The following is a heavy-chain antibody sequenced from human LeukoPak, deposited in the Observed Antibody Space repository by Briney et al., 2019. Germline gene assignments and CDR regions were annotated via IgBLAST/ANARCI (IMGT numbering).Heavy chain of an antibody. V-gene: IGHV4-4*02. CDR3: ARDYVATKGAFDI. J-gene: IGHJ3*02. CDR2: IYHSGST. CDR1: GGSISSSNW. Sequence: SETLSLTCAVSGGSISSSNWWSWVRQPPGKGLEWIGEIYHSGSTYYNPSLKSRVTISVDRSKNQFSLKLSSVTAADTAVYYCARDYVATKGAFDIWGQGTMVTVSS. D-gene: IGHD5-12*01.